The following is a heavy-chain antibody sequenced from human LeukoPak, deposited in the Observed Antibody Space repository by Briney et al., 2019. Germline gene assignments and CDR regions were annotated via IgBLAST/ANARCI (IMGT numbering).Heavy chain of an antibody. V-gene: IGHV3-33*06. CDR1: GFTFSNYG. J-gene: IGHJ4*02. CDR3: AKDRTGTTSRELDF. CDR2: TWYDGSNK. D-gene: IGHD1-7*01. Sequence: GTSLRLSCAASGFTFSNYGMHWVRRAPGKGLEWVAVTWYDGSNKYYADSVKGRFTISRDNSENTLFLQMNSLRAEDTALYYCAKDRTGTTSRELDFWGQGTLVTVSS.